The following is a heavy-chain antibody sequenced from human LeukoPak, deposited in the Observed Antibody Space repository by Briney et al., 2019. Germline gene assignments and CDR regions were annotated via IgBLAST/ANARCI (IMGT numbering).Heavy chain of an antibody. D-gene: IGHD3-22*01. CDR2: IYSGGST. CDR1: GFTVRSNY. CDR3: ARSTYYYDSSGYSGAFDI. J-gene: IGHJ3*02. Sequence: GGSLRLSCAASGFTVRSNYMSWVRQAPGKGLEWVSVIYSGGSTYYADSVKGRFTISRDNSKNTLYLQMNSLRAEDTAVYYCARSTYYYDSSGYSGAFDIWGQGTMVTVSS. V-gene: IGHV3-66*01.